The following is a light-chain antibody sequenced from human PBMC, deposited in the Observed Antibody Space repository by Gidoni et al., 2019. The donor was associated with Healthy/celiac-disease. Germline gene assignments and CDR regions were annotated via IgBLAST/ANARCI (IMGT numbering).Light chain of an antibody. Sequence: EIVLTQSPATLSLSPGERATLSCRASQSVSSYLAWYQQKPGQAPRLLIYDASNRATGIPARFSGSGSGTDFTLTISSQEPEDFAVYYCQQRSNWSFTFGGGTKVEIK. CDR1: QSVSSY. CDR2: DAS. CDR3: QQRSNWSFT. J-gene: IGKJ4*01. V-gene: IGKV3-11*01.